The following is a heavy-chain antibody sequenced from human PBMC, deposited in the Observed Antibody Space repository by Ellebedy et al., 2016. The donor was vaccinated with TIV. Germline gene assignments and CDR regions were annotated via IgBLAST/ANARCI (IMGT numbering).Heavy chain of an antibody. CDR2: ISGGGDST. J-gene: IGHJ5*02. CDR1: GFTFSSFA. CDR3: AKDRGSGWYENWFDP. V-gene: IGHV3-23*01. D-gene: IGHD6-19*01. Sequence: GGSLRLSCAVSGFTFSSFAMNWLRQVPGQGLEWVSGISGGGDSTNYADSVKGRFTISRDNSKNTLYLQMDSLRAEDTALYYCAKDRGSGWYENWFDPWGQGTLVIVSS.